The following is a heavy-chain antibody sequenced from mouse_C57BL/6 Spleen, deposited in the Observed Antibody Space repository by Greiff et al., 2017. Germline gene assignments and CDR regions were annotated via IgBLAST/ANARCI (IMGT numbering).Heavy chain of an antibody. J-gene: IGHJ3*01. CDR2: FYPGSGSI. CDR3: ARHGYDYDVGGIWFAY. CDR1: GYTFTEYT. Sequence: VQGVESGAELVKPGASVKLSCKASGYTFTEYTIHWVKQRSGQGLEWIGWFYPGSGSIKYNEKFKDKATLTADQSSSTVYMELSRLTSDDSAVYFCARHGYDYDVGGIWFAYWGQGTLVTVSA. D-gene: IGHD2-4*01. V-gene: IGHV1-62-2*01.